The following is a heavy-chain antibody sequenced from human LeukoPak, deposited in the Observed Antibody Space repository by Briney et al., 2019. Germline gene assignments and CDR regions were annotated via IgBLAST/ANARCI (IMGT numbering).Heavy chain of an antibody. CDR3: AKESGLSGTYYRAFDY. CDR2: MSYDGTNK. D-gene: IGHD1-26*01. J-gene: IGHJ4*02. V-gene: IGHV3-30*18. CDR1: GFTFSTYV. Sequence: GGSLRLSCATSGFTFSTYVMHWVRQAPGKGLEWVAVMSYDGTNKYYADSVKGRFTISRDNSKNTVYLQMDSLSAEDTAVYYCAKESGLSGTYYRAFDYWGQGTLVTVSS.